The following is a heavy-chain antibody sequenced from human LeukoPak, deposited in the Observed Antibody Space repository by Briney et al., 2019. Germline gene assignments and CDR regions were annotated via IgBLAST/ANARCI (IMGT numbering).Heavy chain of an antibody. V-gene: IGHV4-34*01. J-gene: IGHJ4*03. CDR1: GGPFSRYY. Sequence: SETLSLTCPVYGGPFSRYYWSWIRQSPGKGLEWIAEINHRGDTNYNPSVKSRVTISVDTSKNQFSLKVTSLTAADTAVYSCARGPTISETGYFDYWGQGTLVTVSS. D-gene: IGHD1-1*01. CDR3: ARGPTISETGYFDY. CDR2: INHRGDT.